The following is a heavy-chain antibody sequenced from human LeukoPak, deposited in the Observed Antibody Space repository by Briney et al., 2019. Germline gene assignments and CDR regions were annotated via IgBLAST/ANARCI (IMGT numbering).Heavy chain of an antibody. CDR1: GYTFTSYY. D-gene: IGHD2-2*01. CDR3: ARGPDRTYCSSTSCLNWFDP. J-gene: IGHJ5*02. CDR2: INPSGGST. Sequence: ASVKVSCKASGYTFTSYYMHWVRQASGQGLEWMGIINPSGGSTSYAQKFQGRVSMTRDMSTSTVYMELSSLRSEDTAVYYCARGPDRTYCSSTSCLNWFDPWGQGTLVTVSS. V-gene: IGHV1-46*01.